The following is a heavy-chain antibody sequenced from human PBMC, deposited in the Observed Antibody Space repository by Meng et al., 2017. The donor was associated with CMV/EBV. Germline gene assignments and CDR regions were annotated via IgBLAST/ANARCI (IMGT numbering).Heavy chain of an antibody. D-gene: IGHD6-13*01. Sequence: GGSLRLSCAASGFTFSSYSMNWVRQAPGKGLEWVSSISSSSSYIYYADSVKGRFTISRDNAKNSLYLQMNSLRAEDTAVYYCARDRAAPGWFDHWGQGTLVTVSS. CDR2: ISSSSSYI. CDR1: GFTFSSYS. V-gene: IGHV3-21*01. J-gene: IGHJ5*02. CDR3: ARDRAAPGWFDH.